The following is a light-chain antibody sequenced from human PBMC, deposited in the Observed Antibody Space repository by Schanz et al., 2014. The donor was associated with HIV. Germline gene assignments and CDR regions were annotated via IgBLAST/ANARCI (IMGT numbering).Light chain of an antibody. CDR2: DVT. J-gene: IGLJ3*02. Sequence: QSALTQPASVSGSPGQSITISCTGTSSDVGADNSVSWYQQHPGRAPRLLVYDVTYRPSGVSNRFSGSKSGNTASLTISGLQAEDEADYYCSAHTSSSTWVFGGGTKLTVL. CDR1: SSDVGADNS. CDR3: SAHTSSSTWV. V-gene: IGLV2-14*03.